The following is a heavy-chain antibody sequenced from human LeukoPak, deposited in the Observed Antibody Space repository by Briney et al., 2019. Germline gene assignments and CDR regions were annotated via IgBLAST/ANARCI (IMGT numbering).Heavy chain of an antibody. V-gene: IGHV1-2*04. CDR3: ARGEYESSGYRSEAFDI. CDR1: GYTFTDYY. D-gene: IGHD3-22*01. CDR2: INSNSGAT. J-gene: IGHJ3*02. Sequence: GASVKVSCKSSGYTFTDYYLHWVRQAPRQGLEWMGWINSNSGATKYAQKFQGWVTMTRDTSISTAYMELGGLRSDVTAMYYCARGEYESSGYRSEAFDIWGQGTMVTASS.